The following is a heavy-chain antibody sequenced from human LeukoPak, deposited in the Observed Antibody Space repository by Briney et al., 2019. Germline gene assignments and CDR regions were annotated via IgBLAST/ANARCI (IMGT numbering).Heavy chain of an antibody. CDR1: KFTFSHYG. Sequence: PRGSLRLSCAASKFTFSHYGMHWVRQAPGKGLQWVAVIWSDGSNHYYADSVKGRFTISRDNSNNMVYLQMNSLRVDDTGVYYCARDAQRGFDYSNSLAYWGQGGLVTVSS. J-gene: IGHJ4*02. V-gene: IGHV3-33*01. CDR2: IWSDGSNH. D-gene: IGHD4-11*01. CDR3: ARDAQRGFDYSNSLAY.